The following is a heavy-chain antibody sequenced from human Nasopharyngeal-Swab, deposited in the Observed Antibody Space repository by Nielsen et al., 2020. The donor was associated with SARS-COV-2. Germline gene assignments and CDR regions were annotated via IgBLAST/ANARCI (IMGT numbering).Heavy chain of an antibody. CDR3: AAYYASGSYSSGSSNYYYYGKDV. V-gene: IGHV3-21*01. CDR2: ISSSSSYI. Sequence: GGSLKISCVASGFTFSSYNMNWVRQAPGKGLEWVSCISSSSSYIYYEDSVKGRFTISRDNAENSLYLQMNSLRAEDTAVYYCAAYYASGSYSSGSSNYYYYGKDVWGQGTTVTVSS. CDR1: GFTFSSYN. D-gene: IGHD3-10*01. J-gene: IGHJ6*02.